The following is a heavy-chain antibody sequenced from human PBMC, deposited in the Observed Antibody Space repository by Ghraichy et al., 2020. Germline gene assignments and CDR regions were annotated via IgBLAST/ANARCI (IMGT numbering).Heavy chain of an antibody. Sequence: SETLSLTCAVYGGSLSGYNWNWIRQPPGKALEWIGEIDHSGSTNYNPSLSSRVTLSVDTSKNHFSLKLTSVTAADTAVYYCSRGEEALRVGFYAYSLDVWGPGSTVTVSS. CDR3: SRGEEALRVGFYAYSLDV. J-gene: IGHJ6*02. D-gene: IGHD3-22*01. CDR2: IDHSGST. V-gene: IGHV4-34*01. CDR1: GGSLSGYN.